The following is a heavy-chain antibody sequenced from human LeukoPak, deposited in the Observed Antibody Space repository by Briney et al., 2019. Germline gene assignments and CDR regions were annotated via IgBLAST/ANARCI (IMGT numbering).Heavy chain of an antibody. CDR1: GFTFSSYA. J-gene: IGHJ6*03. D-gene: IGHD3-3*01. Sequence: GGSLRLSCAASGFTFSSYAMHWVRQAPGKGLEWVAVISYDGSNKYYADSVKGRFTISRDNSKNTLYLQMNSLRAEDTAVYYCARDSGEYYDFWSGYRFSYYYYYMDVWGKGTTVTVSS. CDR3: ARDSGEYYDFWSGYRFSYYYYYMDV. V-gene: IGHV3-30*04. CDR2: ISYDGSNK.